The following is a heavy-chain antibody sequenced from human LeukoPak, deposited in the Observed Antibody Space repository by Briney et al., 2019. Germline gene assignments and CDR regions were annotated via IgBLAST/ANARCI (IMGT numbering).Heavy chain of an antibody. CDR3: ARGYKPASGKDGAFDI. J-gene: IGHJ3*02. D-gene: IGHD6-13*01. CDR1: GDSINNFY. V-gene: IGHV4-4*07. Sequence: SETLSLTCTVSGDSINNFYWSWIRQPAGKGLEWIGRVYSSGTTDYNPSLKSRVSMPVDTSSNQFSLRLSSMTAADTALYYCARGYKPASGKDGAFDIWGQGTMVTVSS. CDR2: VYSSGTT.